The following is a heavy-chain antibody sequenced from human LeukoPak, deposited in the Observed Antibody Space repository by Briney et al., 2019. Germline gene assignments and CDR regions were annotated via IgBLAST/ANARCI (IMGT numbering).Heavy chain of an antibody. J-gene: IGHJ4*02. CDR2: ISGSGSST. CDR3: AKGVAVASPYYFDY. D-gene: IGHD6-19*01. Sequence: GGSLRLSCAASGFTFSSYAMSWVRQAPGKGLEWVSPISGSGSSTYFADSVKGRFTISRDNSKNTLYLQMNSLRAEDTAVYYCAKGVAVASPYYFDYWGQGTLVTVSS. CDR1: GFTFSSYA. V-gene: IGHV3-23*01.